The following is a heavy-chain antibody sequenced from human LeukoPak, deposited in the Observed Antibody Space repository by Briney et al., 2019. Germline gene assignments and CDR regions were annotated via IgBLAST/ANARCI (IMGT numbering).Heavy chain of an antibody. Sequence: GGSLRLSCAASGFTFSNAWMSWVRQAPGKGLEWVGRIKSKSDGGTTDYAAPVNGRFTISRDDSKNTLYLQMNSLKTECTAVYHCITFLDIVVVPAAIQLRDYWGPGTLVTVSS. D-gene: IGHD2-2*03. CDR3: ITFLDIVVVPAAIQLRDY. J-gene: IGHJ4*02. CDR2: IKSKSDGGTT. V-gene: IGHV3-15*01. CDR1: GFTFSNAW.